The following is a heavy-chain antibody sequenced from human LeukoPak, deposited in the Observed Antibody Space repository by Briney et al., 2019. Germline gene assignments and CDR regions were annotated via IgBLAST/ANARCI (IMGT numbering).Heavy chain of an antibody. J-gene: IGHJ4*02. V-gene: IGHV4-38-2*01. D-gene: IGHD3-9*01. CDR3: ARVARYTDYLSSSGGLWEHNFDY. Sequence: PSETLSLTCAVSGFSVSSGFYWAWIRQSPGKGLEWIANVYHSGNTYSNPSLKSRLTISVDTSMNNFSLRLTSVTAADTAVYYCARVARYTDYLSSSGGLWEHNFDYWGQGTLVTVSS. CDR2: VYHSGNT. CDR1: GFSVSSGFY.